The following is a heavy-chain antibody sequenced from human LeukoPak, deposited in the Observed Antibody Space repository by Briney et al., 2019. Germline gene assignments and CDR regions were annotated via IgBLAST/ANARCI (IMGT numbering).Heavy chain of an antibody. CDR2: INHSGST. CDR1: GGSFSGYY. V-gene: IGHV4-34*01. D-gene: IGHD3-10*01. J-gene: IGHJ4*02. Sequence: PSETLSLTCAVYGGSFSGYYWSWIRQPPGKGLEWIGEINHSGSTNYNPSLKSRVTISVDTSKNQFSLKLSSVTAADTAVYYCASGDMVRGYYFDYWGQGTLVTVSS. CDR3: ASGDMVRGYYFDY.